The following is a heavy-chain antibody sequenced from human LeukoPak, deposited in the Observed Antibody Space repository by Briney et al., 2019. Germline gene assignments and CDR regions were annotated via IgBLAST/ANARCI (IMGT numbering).Heavy chain of an antibody. D-gene: IGHD2-2*01. CDR1: GFTFSSYS. V-gene: IGHV3-21*01. J-gene: IGHJ4*02. Sequence: GGSLRLSCAASGFTFSSYSMNWVRQAPGKGLEWVSSISSSSSYIYYADSVKSRFTISRDNAKNSLYLQMNSLRAEDTAVYYCARDPHCSSTSCFFDYWGQGTLVTVSS. CDR3: ARDPHCSSTSCFFDY. CDR2: ISSSSSYI.